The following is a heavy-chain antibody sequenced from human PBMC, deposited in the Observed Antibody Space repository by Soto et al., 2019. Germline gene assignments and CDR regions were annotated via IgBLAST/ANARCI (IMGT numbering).Heavy chain of an antibody. D-gene: IGHD3-10*01. J-gene: IGHJ3*02. CDR1: VFTFSSYA. V-gene: IGHV3-23*01. CDR2: ISGSGGST. Sequence: PGGSLRLSCAASVFTFSSYAMSWVRQAPGKGLEWVSAISGSGGSTYYADSVKGRFTISRDNSKNTLYLQMNSLRAEDTAVYYCAKREDGSGSYYRGPYAFDIWGQGTMVTVSS. CDR3: AKREDGSGSYYRGPYAFDI.